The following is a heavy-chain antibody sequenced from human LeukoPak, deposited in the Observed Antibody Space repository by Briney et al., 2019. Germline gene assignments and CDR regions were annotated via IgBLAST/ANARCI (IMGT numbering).Heavy chain of an antibody. CDR3: ARGVTTYWAFDV. Sequence: PSQTLSLTCTVSGVSINSGTYYWSWLRQSAGKGLEWIGRIYSSGSTNYNASLKSRVTMSVDTSKNQFSLKLSSVTAADAAVYYCARGVTTYWAFDVWGQGTMVTVSS. CDR2: IYSSGST. V-gene: IGHV4-61*02. J-gene: IGHJ3*01. CDR1: GVSINSGTYY. D-gene: IGHD4-17*01.